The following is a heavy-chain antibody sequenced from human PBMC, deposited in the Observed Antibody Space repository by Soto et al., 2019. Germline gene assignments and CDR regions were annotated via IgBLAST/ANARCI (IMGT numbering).Heavy chain of an antibody. CDR2: IRNSGATT. J-gene: IGHJ4*02. D-gene: IGHD2-2*02. CDR1: GFTFSSYA. CDR3: AKEHGYCSSTTCYKGFDY. V-gene: IGHV3-23*01. Sequence: LRLSCAASGFTFSSYAMSWVRRAPGKGLEWVSTIRNSGATTYYADSVKGRFTLSRDNSNNTLYLRMNSLRAEDTAVYYCAKEHGYCSSTTCYKGFDYWGQGTLVTVSS.